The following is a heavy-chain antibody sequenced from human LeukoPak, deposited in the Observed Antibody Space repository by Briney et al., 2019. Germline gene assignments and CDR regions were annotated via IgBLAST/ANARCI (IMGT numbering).Heavy chain of an antibody. D-gene: IGHD4-17*01. CDR2: ISYDGSNK. Sequence: QSGGSLRLSCAASGFTFSSYGMHWVRQAPGKGLEWVAVISYDGSNKYYADSVKGRFTISRDNSKNTLYLQMNSLRAEDTAVYYCAKDRPAHRATVTPGDAFDIWGQGTMVTVSS. CDR1: GFTFSSYG. CDR3: AKDRPAHRATVTPGDAFDI. V-gene: IGHV3-30*18. J-gene: IGHJ3*02.